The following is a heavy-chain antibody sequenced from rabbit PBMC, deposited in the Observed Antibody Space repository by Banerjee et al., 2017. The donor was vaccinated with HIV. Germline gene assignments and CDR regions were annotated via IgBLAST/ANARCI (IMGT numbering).Heavy chain of an antibody. D-gene: IGHD4-1*01. CDR2: IYAGSSGLT. CDR3: ARDLAGVIGWNFGL. V-gene: IGHV1S45*01. Sequence: QEQLVESGGGLVQPEGSLTLTCTASGFSLSSSYYMCWVRQAPGKGLEWIACIYAGSSGLTYYANWAKGRFTISKTSSTTVTLQMTSLTAADTATYFCARDLAGVIGWNFGLWGQGTLVTVS. J-gene: IGHJ6*01. CDR1: GFSLSSSYY.